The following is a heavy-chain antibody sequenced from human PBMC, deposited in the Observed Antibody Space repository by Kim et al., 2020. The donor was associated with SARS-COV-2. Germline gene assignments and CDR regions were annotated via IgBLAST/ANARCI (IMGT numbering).Heavy chain of an antibody. CDR2: TA. Sequence: TANYAQKVQGRVTITADESTSTAYRELSSLRSEDTAVYYCARRDGYYFDYWGQGTLVTVSS. J-gene: IGHJ4*02. D-gene: IGHD5-12*01. CDR3: ARRDGYYFDY. V-gene: IGHV1-69*01.